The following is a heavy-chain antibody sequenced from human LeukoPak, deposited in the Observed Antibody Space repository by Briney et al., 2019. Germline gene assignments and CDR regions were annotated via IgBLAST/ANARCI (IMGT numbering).Heavy chain of an antibody. CDR2: IIPILGIA. V-gene: IGHV1-69*04. J-gene: IGHJ4*02. D-gene: IGHD3-16*01. CDR3: ARIMTAPSFYFDD. Sequence: SVKVSCKASGGTFTSYAISWVRQAPGQGLEWMGRIIPILGIANYAQKFQGRVTITTDKSTSTAYMELSRLRSEDTAVYYCARIMTAPSFYFDDWGQGTLVTVSS. CDR1: GGTFTSYA.